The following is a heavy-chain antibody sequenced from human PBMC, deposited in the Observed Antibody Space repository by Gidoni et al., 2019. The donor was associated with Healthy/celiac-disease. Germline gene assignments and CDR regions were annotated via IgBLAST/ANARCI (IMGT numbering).Heavy chain of an antibody. CDR2: IIPILGIA. J-gene: IGHJ4*02. CDR3: AKVDTAMVTTGGFDY. CDR1: GGPFSGYA. D-gene: IGHD5-18*01. Sequence: QMQLVQSGAAVKKPGSSVKVSCKASGGPFSGYAISWVRQAPGQGLEWMGSIIPILGIANYAQKFQGRVTITADKSTSTAYMELSSLRSEDTALYYCAKVDTAMVTTGGFDYWGQGTLVTVSS. V-gene: IGHV1-69*09.